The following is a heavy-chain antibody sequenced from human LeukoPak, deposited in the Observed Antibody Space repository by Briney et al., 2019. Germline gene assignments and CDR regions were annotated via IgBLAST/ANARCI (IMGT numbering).Heavy chain of an antibody. V-gene: IGHV3-7*01. CDR2: IKADGSEK. D-gene: IGHD3-10*02. Sequence: GGSLRLSCAASGFTFTDYLMTWVRQAPGKGLEWVADIKADGSEKYYVDSVKGRFTILRDNAKNSLYLQMNSLRAEDTAVYYCAELGITMIGGVWGKGTTVTISS. J-gene: IGHJ6*04. CDR3: AELGITMIGGV. CDR1: GFTFTDYL.